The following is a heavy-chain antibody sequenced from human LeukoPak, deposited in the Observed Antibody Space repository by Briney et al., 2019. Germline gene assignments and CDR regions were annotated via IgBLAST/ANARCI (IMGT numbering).Heavy chain of an antibody. Sequence: PGGSLRLSCAASGFIVSSKYMSWVHQAPGKGLEWVSVIYSTGSTYYTGSVKGRFTISRDNSKNTLYLQMNSLRAEDTAVYYCARAYYYDSSGYYSAFDIWGQGTMVTVSS. CDR1: GFIVSSKY. D-gene: IGHD3-22*01. CDR2: IYSTGST. V-gene: IGHV3-66*01. J-gene: IGHJ3*02. CDR3: ARAYYYDSSGYYSAFDI.